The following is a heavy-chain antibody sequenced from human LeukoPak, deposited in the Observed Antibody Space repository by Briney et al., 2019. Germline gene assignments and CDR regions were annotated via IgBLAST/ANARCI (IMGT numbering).Heavy chain of an antibody. J-gene: IGHJ3*02. CDR1: GGTFSSYA. D-gene: IGHD1-14*01. CDR3: ARRGTTGAFDI. Sequence: ASVKVSCKASGGTFSSYAISWVRQAPGQGLEWMGRIIPILGIANYAQKFQGRVTITADKSTSTAYMELSSLRSEDTAVYYCARRGTTGAFDIWGRGTMVTVSS. CDR2: IIPILGIA. V-gene: IGHV1-69*04.